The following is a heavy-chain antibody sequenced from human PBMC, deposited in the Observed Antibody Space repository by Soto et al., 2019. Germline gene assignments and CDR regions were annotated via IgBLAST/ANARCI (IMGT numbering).Heavy chain of an antibody. D-gene: IGHD3-16*01. CDR1: GLTFRNYA. J-gene: IGHJ6*02. V-gene: IGHV3-30-3*01. CDR2: ISYDGDNK. CDR3: ARPWGQLSTYYYGMDT. Sequence: GGSLRLSCAASGLTFRNYAMYWVRQAPGKGLEWVATISYDGDNKYYTDSVKGPFTISRDNSKNTLYLQMNSLRPEDTAVYYCARPWGQLSTYYYGMDTWGQGTTVTVSS.